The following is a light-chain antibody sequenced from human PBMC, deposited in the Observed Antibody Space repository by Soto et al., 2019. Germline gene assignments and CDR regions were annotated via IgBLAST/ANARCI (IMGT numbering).Light chain of an antibody. J-gene: IGLJ3*02. CDR2: EVT. V-gene: IGLV2-8*01. Sequence: QSVLTQPPSASGSPGQSVTISCTGTSSDVGGYNDVSWYQQYPGRAPKLMIYEVTKRPSGVPDRFSGSKSGNTASLTVSGLQAEDEADYYCSSYEASHNFYVVFGGGTKVTVL. CDR3: SSYEASHNFYVV. CDR1: SSDVGGYND.